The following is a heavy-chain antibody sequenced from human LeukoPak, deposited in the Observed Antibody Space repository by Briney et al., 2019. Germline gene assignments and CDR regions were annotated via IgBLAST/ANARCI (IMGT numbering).Heavy chain of an antibody. CDR3: AKDHRYCSSTSCYSYYYYYMDV. V-gene: IGHV3-30*02. CDR2: ILYDGSNK. D-gene: IGHD2-2*02. Sequence: GGTLRLSCAASGFTFSSYGMHWVRQAPGKGLEWVAFILYDGSNKYYADSVKGRFTISRDNSKNTLYLQMNSLRAEDTAVYYCAKDHRYCSSTSCYSYYYYYMDVWGKGTTVTVSS. CDR1: GFTFSSYG. J-gene: IGHJ6*03.